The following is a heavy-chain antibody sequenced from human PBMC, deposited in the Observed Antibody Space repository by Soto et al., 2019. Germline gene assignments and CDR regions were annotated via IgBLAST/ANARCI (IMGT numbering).Heavy chain of an antibody. V-gene: IGHV5-10-1*01. D-gene: IGHD3-22*01. CDR2: IDPSDSYT. CDR1: GYSFTSYW. Sequence: GXSLKISCKGSGYSFTSYWISWVRQMPGQCLEWMGRIDPSDSYTNYSPSFQGHVTISADKSISTAYLQWSSLKASDTAVYYCARNREDGSGYSVRFDYWGLGTLVTVSS. CDR3: ARNREDGSGYSVRFDY. J-gene: IGHJ4*02.